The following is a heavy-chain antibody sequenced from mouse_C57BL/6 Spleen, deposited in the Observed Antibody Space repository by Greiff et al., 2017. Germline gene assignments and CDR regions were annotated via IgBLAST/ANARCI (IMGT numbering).Heavy chain of an antibody. D-gene: IGHD3-2*02. CDR1: GFTFSSYA. J-gene: IGHJ2*01. CDR3: ARDPSSGYVWFDY. Sequence: EVKLVESGGGLVKPGGSLKLSCAASGFTFSSYAMSWVRQTPEKRLEWVATISDGGSYTYYPDNVKGRFTISRDNAKNNLYLQMSHLKSEDTAMYYCARDPSSGYVWFDYWGQGTTLTVSS. V-gene: IGHV5-4*01. CDR2: ISDGGSYT.